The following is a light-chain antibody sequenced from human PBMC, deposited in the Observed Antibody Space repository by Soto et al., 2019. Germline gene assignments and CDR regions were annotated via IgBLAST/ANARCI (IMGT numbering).Light chain of an antibody. CDR1: QSVSSY. CDR3: QQRSNWPPLT. J-gene: IGKJ4*01. CDR2: DAS. V-gene: IGKV3-11*01. Sequence: EIVLTQSPATLSLSPGERATLSCRASQSVSSYFAWYQQKPGQAPRLLIYDASNRATGIPARFSGSGSGTDFTLTISSLEPEDFAVYYCQQRSNWPPLTFGGGNKVEIK.